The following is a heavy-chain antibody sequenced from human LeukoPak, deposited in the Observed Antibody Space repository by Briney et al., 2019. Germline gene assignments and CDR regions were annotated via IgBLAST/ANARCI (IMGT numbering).Heavy chain of an antibody. Sequence: PSETLSLTCTVSGGSISSSSYYWGWIRQPPGKGLEWIGSIYYSGSTYYNPSLKSRVTISVDTPKNQFSLKLSSVTAADTAVYYCANYGDYDDYWGQGTLVTVSS. CDR2: IYYSGST. CDR1: GGSISSSSYY. J-gene: IGHJ4*02. CDR3: ANYGDYDDY. V-gene: IGHV4-39*07. D-gene: IGHD4-17*01.